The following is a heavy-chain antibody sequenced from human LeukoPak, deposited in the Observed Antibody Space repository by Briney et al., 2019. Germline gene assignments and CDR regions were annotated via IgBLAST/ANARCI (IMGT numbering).Heavy chain of an antibody. J-gene: IGHJ3*02. V-gene: IGHV3-53*01. Sequence: GGSLRLSCAVSGFSVRTNFMSWVRQAPGKGLEWVSVIFTGGGTDHADSVKGRFTISRDNSKNTVHLQMNNLRAEDTAMYFCARRLYIVRGAFDIWGQGTMVTVSS. CDR1: GFSVRTNF. CDR3: ARRLYIVRGAFDI. D-gene: IGHD2/OR15-2a*01. CDR2: IFTGGGT.